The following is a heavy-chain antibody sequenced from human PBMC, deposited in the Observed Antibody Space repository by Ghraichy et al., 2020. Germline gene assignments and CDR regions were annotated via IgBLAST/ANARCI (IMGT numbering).Heavy chain of an antibody. CDR3: ARDDLRYYDILTGYPRYYYYGMDV. J-gene: IGHJ6*02. CDR1: GFTFSSYS. V-gene: IGHV3-48*04. CDR2: ISSSSSTI. D-gene: IGHD3-9*01. Sequence: GGSLRLSCAASGFTFSSYSMNWVRQAPGKGLEWVSYISSSSSTIYYADSVKGRFTISRDNAKNSLYLQMNSLRAEDTAVYYCARDDLRYYDILTGYPRYYYYGMDVWGQGTTVTVSS.